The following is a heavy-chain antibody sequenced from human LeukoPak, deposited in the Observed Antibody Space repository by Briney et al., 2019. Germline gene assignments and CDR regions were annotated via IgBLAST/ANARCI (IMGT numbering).Heavy chain of an antibody. J-gene: IGHJ4*02. CDR2: TYYRSKLYN. V-gene: IGHV6-1*01. CDR3: ARVHNWYGYNYFDY. CDR1: GDIVSSNSAA. D-gene: IGHD5-18*01. Sequence: SQTLSLTCALSGDIVSSNSAAWNWIRQSPSRGLEWLVRTYYRSKLYNDYAVSVKSRLTINPDTSKNQFSLQLNSVTREDTAVYYCARVHNWYGYNYFDYWGQGTLVTVSS.